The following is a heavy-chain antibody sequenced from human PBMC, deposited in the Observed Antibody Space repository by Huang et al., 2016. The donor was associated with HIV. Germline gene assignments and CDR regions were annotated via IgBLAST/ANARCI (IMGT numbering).Heavy chain of an antibody. Sequence: QVQLVQSGAEVKKPGSSVKVSCKASGGTFSSYALSWVPQAPGQGLEWMGGIIPIFGTANYAQKFQGRVTITADESTSTAYMELSSLRSEDTAVYYCARARGYYDSSVSYYFDYWGQGTLVTVSS. J-gene: IGHJ4*02. V-gene: IGHV1-69*13. CDR2: IIPIFGTA. CDR3: ARARGYYDSSVSYYFDY. D-gene: IGHD3-22*01. CDR1: GGTFSSYA.